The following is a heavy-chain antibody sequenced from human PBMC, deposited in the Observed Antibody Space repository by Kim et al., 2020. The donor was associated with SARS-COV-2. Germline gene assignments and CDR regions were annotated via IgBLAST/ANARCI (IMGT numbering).Heavy chain of an antibody. CDR2: IIPIFGTA. Sequence: SVKVSCKASGGTFSSYAISWVRQAPGQGLEWMGGIIPIFGTANYAQKFQGRVTITADESTSTAYMELSSLRSEDTAVYYCARVGCSGGSCYSIPYYYYGMDVWGQGTTVTVSS. D-gene: IGHD2-15*01. CDR1: GGTFSSYA. CDR3: ARVGCSGGSCYSIPYYYYGMDV. V-gene: IGHV1-69*13. J-gene: IGHJ6*02.